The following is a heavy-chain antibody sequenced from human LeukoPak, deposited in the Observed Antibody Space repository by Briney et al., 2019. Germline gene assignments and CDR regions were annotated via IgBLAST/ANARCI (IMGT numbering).Heavy chain of an antibody. CDR3: ARGSFGVFDY. J-gene: IGHJ4*02. Sequence: PGGSLRLSCAASGFTFTDYSMNWVRQAPGKGLEWVSSMNSDGSHIYHAGCVEGRFTISRDNARNSLYLQMNGLRDEDTAVYYCARGSFGVFDYWGQGILVTVSS. CDR1: GFTFTDYS. CDR2: MNSDGSHI. V-gene: IGHV3-48*02. D-gene: IGHD3-10*01.